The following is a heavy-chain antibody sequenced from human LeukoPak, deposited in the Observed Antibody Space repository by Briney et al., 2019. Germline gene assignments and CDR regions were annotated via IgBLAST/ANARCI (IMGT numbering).Heavy chain of an antibody. CDR3: ARDGRGDGVPAENAFAI. J-gene: IGHJ3*02. Sequence: GGSLRLSCAASGLTVSRNYMNWVRQAPGKGLEWVSFIYSGGSTYYADSVKGRFTISRDNSKNTLYLQINSLRAEDTAVYYCARDGRGDGVPAENAFAIWGQGTMVTVSS. CDR2: IYSGGST. D-gene: IGHD3-10*01. V-gene: IGHV3-53*01. CDR1: GLTVSRNY.